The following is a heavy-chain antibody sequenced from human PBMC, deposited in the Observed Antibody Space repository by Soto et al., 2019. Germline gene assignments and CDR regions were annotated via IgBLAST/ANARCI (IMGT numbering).Heavy chain of an antibody. Sequence: SETLSLTCAVYGGSFSGYYWSWIRQPPGKGLEWIGEINHSGSTNYNPSLKSRVTISVDTSKNQFSLKLSSVTAADTAVYYCAREGDYYGSGSYYPNYGMDVWGQGTTVTVSS. V-gene: IGHV4-34*01. CDR3: AREGDYYGSGSYYPNYGMDV. CDR1: GGSFSGYY. CDR2: INHSGST. J-gene: IGHJ6*02. D-gene: IGHD3-10*01.